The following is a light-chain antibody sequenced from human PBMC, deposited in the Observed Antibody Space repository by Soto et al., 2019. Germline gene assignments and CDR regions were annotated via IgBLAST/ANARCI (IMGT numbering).Light chain of an antibody. CDR2: GAS. CDR1: QSVSSY. V-gene: IGKV3-15*01. J-gene: IGKJ5*01. Sequence: EIVMTQSPATLPVSPGETATLSCRASQSVSSYLAWYQQKPGQAPRLLIYGASTRATGIPARFSGSGSGTEFTLTISGLQSEDFAVYSCQQYNDWPLFTFGQGTRLEIK. CDR3: QQYNDWPLFT.